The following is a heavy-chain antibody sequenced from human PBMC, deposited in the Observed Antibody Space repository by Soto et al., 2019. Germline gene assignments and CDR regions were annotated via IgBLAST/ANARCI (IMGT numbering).Heavy chain of an antibody. D-gene: IGHD6-19*01. CDR2: ISYDGSNK. CDR1: GFTFSSYA. V-gene: IGHV3-30-3*01. Sequence: GGSLRLSCAASGFTFSSYAMHWVRQAPGKGLEWVAVISYDGSNKYYADSVKGRFTISRDNSKNTLYLQMNSLRAEDTAVYYCARDGGIALAGEGDAPHDYWGQGTLVTVSS. J-gene: IGHJ4*02. CDR3: ARDGGIALAGEGDAPHDY.